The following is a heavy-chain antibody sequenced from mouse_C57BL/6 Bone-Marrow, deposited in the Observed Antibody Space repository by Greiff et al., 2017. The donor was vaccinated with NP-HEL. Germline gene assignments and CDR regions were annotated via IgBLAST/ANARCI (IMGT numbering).Heavy chain of an antibody. CDR1: GYTFTSYD. CDR2: IYPRDGST. Sequence: VKLVESGPELVKPGASVKLSCKASGYTFTSYDINWVKQRPGQGLEWIGWIYPRDGSTKYNEKFKGKATLTVDTSSSTAYMELHSLTSEDSAVYFYARGLWIIYWGQGTSVTVSS. D-gene: IGHD1-1*02. V-gene: IGHV1-85*01. CDR3: ARGLWIIY. J-gene: IGHJ4*01.